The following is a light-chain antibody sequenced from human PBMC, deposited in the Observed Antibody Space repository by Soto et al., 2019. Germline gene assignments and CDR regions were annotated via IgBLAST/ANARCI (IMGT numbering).Light chain of an antibody. CDR2: KAS. J-gene: IGKJ1*01. CDR1: QSISSW. Sequence: DIQMTQSPSTLSASVGDRVTITCRASQSISSWLAWYQQKPGKAPKLLIYKASSLESGVPSRFGGSGSGTEFTLTISSLQPDDFATYYCQQYNSYSPPWTFGQGTKVEIK. V-gene: IGKV1-5*03. CDR3: QQYNSYSPPWT.